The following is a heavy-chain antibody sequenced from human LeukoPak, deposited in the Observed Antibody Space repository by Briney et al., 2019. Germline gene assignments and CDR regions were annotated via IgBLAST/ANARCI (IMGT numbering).Heavy chain of an antibody. Sequence: SQTLSLTCAISGDSVSSNSAAWNWIRQSPSRGLEWLGRTYYRSKWYNDYAVSVKSRIAISPDTSKNQFSLQLNSVTPEDTAVYYCARVEGPNPDTDAFDIWGQGTMVTVSS. D-gene: IGHD5-18*01. J-gene: IGHJ3*02. V-gene: IGHV6-1*01. CDR3: ARVEGPNPDTDAFDI. CDR1: GDSVSSNSAA. CDR2: TYYRSKWYN.